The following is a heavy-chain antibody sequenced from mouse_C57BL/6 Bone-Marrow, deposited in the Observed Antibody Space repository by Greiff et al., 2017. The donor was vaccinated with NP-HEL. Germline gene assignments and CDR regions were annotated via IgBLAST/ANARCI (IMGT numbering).Heavy chain of an antibody. D-gene: IGHD2-4*01. CDR3: ARSWDYLFAY. CDR1: GYTFTSYW. Sequence: LQQPGAELVRPGSSVKLSCKASGYTFTSYWMHWVKQRPIQGLEWIGNIDPSDSETHYNQKFKDKATLTVDKSSSTAYMQLSSLTSEDSAVYYCARSWDYLFAYWGQGTLVTVSA. J-gene: IGHJ3*01. V-gene: IGHV1-52*01. CDR2: IDPSDSET.